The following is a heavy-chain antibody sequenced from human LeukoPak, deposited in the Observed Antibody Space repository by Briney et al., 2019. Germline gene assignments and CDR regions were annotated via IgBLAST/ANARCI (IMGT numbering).Heavy chain of an antibody. CDR3: ARYYYDSTPGFDY. J-gene: IGHJ4*02. Sequence: SVKVSCKASGGTFSSYAISWVRQAPGQGLEWMGGIIPIFGTANYAQKFQGRVTITADESTSTAYMELSSLRSEYTAVYYCARYYYDSTPGFDYWGQGTLVTVSS. V-gene: IGHV1-69*13. D-gene: IGHD3-22*01. CDR1: GGTFSSYA. CDR2: IIPIFGTA.